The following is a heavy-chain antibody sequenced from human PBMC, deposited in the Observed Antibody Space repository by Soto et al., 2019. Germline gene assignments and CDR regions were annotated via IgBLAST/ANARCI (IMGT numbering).Heavy chain of an antibody. CDR2: IYDSGST. Sequence: QVQLQESGPGLVKPSETLSLTCTVSGGSISSYYWSWIRQPPGKGLEWIGYIYDSGSTNYNPSLKSRVTISVDTSKNQYSLKLTSVTAADTAVYYCARLDNDDYQGQWFDPWGQGTLVTVCS. V-gene: IGHV4-59*01. CDR1: GGSISSYY. CDR3: ARLDNDDYQGQWFDP. J-gene: IGHJ5*02. D-gene: IGHD4-17*01.